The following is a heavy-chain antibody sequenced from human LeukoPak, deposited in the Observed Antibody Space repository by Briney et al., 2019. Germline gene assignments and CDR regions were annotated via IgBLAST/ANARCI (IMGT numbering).Heavy chain of an antibody. CDR2: ISGSGGST. V-gene: IGHV3-23*01. CDR1: GFTFSIYA. D-gene: IGHD3-3*01. J-gene: IGHJ4*02. Sequence: GGSLRLSCAASGFTFSIYAMSWVRQAPGKGLEWVSAISGSGGSTYYADSVKGRFTISRDNSKNTLYLQMNSLRAEDTAVYYSAKDLAITIFGVVSNFDYWGQGTLVTVSS. CDR3: AKDLAITIFGVVSNFDY.